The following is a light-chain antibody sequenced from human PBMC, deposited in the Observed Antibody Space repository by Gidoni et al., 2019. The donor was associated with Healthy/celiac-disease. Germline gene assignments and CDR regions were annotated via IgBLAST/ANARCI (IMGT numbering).Light chain of an antibody. J-gene: IGKJ2*01. V-gene: IGKV3-20*01. CDR2: GAS. Sequence: ELVLSQSPGPLSWSPGERATLSCRASQSVSSSYLAWYQQKPGQAPRLLIYGASSRATGIPDRFSGSGSGTDFTLTISRLEPEDFAVYYCQQYGSSPYTFGQGTKLEIK. CDR1: QSVSSSY. CDR3: QQYGSSPYT.